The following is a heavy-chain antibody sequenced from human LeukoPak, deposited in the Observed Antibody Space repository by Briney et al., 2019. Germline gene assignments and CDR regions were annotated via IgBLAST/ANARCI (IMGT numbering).Heavy chain of an antibody. D-gene: IGHD2/OR15-2a*01. J-gene: IGHJ6*02. Sequence: SETLSLTCTVSGGSISSYYWSWIRQPPGKGLEWIGYIYYIGSANYNPSLKSQVTISVDTSKNQFSLKLSSVTAADTAVYYCARDNAGFSRNYYYYGMDVWGQGTTVTVPS. CDR2: IYYIGSA. CDR3: ARDNAGFSRNYYYYGMDV. V-gene: IGHV4-59*01. CDR1: GGSISSYY.